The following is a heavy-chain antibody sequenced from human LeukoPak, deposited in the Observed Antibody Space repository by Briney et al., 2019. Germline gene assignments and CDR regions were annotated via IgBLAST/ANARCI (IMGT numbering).Heavy chain of an antibody. CDR2: IYSDGST. D-gene: IGHD3-16*01. CDR3: ARERGRGRDSPWFDY. CDR1: GFTVSGDF. J-gene: IGHJ4*02. V-gene: IGHV3-53*01. Sequence: GGSLRLSCAASGFTVSGDFMSWVRQAPGKGLEWVSVIYSDGSTYYADSVKGRFTISRDNSKNTLHLQMYGLRAEDTAVYYCARERGRGRDSPWFDYWGQGTLVTVSS.